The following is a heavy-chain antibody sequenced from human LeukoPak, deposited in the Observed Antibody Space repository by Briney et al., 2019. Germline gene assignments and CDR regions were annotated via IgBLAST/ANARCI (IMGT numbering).Heavy chain of an antibody. V-gene: IGHV6-1*01. J-gene: IGHJ5*02. CDR2: TYYRSKWYN. CDR3: ARTSSVLLWFGESLNWFDP. Sequence: SQTLSLTCAISGDSVSSNSAAWNWIRQSPSRGLEWLGRTYYRSKWYNDYAVSVKSRITINPDTSKNQFSLQLNSVTPEDTAVYYCARTSSVLLWFGESLNWFDPWGQGTLVTVSS. D-gene: IGHD3-10*01. CDR1: GDSVSSNSAA.